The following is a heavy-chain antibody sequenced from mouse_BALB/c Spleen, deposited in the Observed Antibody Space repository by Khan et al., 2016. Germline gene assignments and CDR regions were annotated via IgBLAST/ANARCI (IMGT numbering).Heavy chain of an antibody. D-gene: IGHD1-1*01. CDR2: INTYSGES. V-gene: IGHV9-3-1*01. Sequence: QIQLVQSGPELKQPGKTVKISCKASGYTFTNYGMNWVKQAPGKGLKWMGWINTYSGESTYADDFKGRFAFSLETSANTAYLQINNLKNEDTATYFAVRYLYYYGSSWYFDVWGPGTSVTVSS. CDR1: GYTFTNYG. J-gene: IGHJ1*01. CDR3: VRYLYYYGSSWYFDV.